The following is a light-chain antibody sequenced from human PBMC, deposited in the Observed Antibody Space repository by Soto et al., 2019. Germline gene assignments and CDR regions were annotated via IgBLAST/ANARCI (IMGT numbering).Light chain of an antibody. CDR2: GAS. CDR3: QQYNNWPPVT. V-gene: IGKV3-15*01. Sequence: EILMTQSPAILSVSPGERATLSCRASQGVSSNLAWYQHKPGLAPRLLIYGASTRATGIPARFSGSGSGTEFTLTISSLQSEDFAVYFCQQYNNWPPVTFGPGTKVDIK. J-gene: IGKJ3*01. CDR1: QGVSSN.